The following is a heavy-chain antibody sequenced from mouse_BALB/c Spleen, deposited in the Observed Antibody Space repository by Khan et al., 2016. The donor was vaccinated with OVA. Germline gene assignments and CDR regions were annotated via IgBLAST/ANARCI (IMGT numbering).Heavy chain of an antibody. CDR1: GYPFPSYT. CDR2: LYSCSGYT. D-gene: IGHD3-1*01. CDR3: ARKGTRASY. V-gene: IGHV1-4*01. J-gene: IGHJ2*01. Sequence: QVQPQQPGAELVKPGASVKMFLKASGYPFPSYTMHLGKQRPGQGPEWIGYLYSCSGYTKYHQKFKDKATFTANKSSSTAYMQLSSLTSEDSAVYYCARKGTRASYWGQGTTLTVSA.